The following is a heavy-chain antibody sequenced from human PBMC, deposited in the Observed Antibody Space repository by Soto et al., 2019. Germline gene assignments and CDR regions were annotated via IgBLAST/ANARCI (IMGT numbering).Heavy chain of an antibody. CDR1: GFSVSNNY. CDR3: ARGEGSGSNARGQ. V-gene: IGHV3-66*01. D-gene: IGHD3-10*01. CDR2: IQDGGSI. J-gene: IGHJ4*02. Sequence: EVLLEESGGDLVQPGGSLRLSCAASGFSVSNNYMTWVRQVPGKGLEWVSVIQDGGSITYADSVRDRFTISRDSSKNTVFLQMSSLRHEDTVVYFCARGEGSGSNARGQWGQGTLVTVSS.